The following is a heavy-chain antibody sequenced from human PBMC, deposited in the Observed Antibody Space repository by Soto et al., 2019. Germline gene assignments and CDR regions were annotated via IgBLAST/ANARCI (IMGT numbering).Heavy chain of an antibody. D-gene: IGHD2-2*01. CDR3: ARGYCSSTSCYYERSGAFDI. J-gene: IGHJ3*02. CDR2: INPSGGST. CDR1: GYTFTRYY. V-gene: IGHV1-46*03. Sequence: ASVNVSCKASGYTFTRYYRHWVRQAPGQGLEWMGIINPSGGSTSYAQKFQGRVTMTRDTSTSTVYMELSSLRSEDTAVYYCARGYCSSTSCYYERSGAFDIWGQGTMVTVSS.